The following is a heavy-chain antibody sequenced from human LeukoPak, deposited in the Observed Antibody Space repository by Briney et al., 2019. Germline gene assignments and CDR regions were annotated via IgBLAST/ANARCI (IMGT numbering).Heavy chain of an antibody. D-gene: IGHD4-17*01. CDR3: ARGTTELFDY. CDR1: GGSFSGYY. V-gene: IGHV4-34*01. CDR2: IYHSGST. Sequence: SETLSLTCAVYGGSFSGYYWSWIRQPPGKGLEWIGSIYHSGSTYYNPSLKSRVTISVDASKNQFSLKLSPVAAADTAVYYCARGTTELFDYWGQGTLVTVSS. J-gene: IGHJ4*02.